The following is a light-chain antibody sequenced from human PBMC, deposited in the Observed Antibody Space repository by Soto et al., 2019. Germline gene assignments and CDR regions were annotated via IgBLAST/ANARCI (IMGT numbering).Light chain of an antibody. J-gene: IGKJ4*01. CDR1: QGIAGS. CDR2: AES. Sequence: DIQLTQSPSFLSASVGDRVTITCRASQGIAGSLAWYQQKPGKPPKLLIYAESTLQSGVPSRFSGSGSGTRGTLTISSLQPEDFATYYCQQGKSYPRTFGGGTKVDIK. CDR3: QQGKSYPRT. V-gene: IGKV1-9*01.